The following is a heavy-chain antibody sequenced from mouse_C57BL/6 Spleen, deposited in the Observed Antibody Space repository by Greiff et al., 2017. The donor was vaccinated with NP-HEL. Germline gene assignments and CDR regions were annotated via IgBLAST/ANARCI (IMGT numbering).Heavy chain of an antibody. V-gene: IGHV5-17*01. CDR3: ARGDYGNLFAY. D-gene: IGHD2-1*01. J-gene: IGHJ3*01. CDR2: ISSGSSTI. CDR1: GFTFSDYG. Sequence: EVHLVESGGGLVKPGGSLKLSCAASGFTFSDYGMHWVRQAPEKGLEWVAYISSGSSTIYYADTVKGRFTISRDNAKNTLFLQMTSLRSEDTAMYYCARGDYGNLFAYWGQGTLVTVSA.